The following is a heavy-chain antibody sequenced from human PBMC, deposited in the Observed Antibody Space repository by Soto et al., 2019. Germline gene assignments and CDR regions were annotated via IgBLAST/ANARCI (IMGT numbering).Heavy chain of an antibody. Sequence: EVQLVESRGGLVKPGGSLRLSCAASGFTFSSYSMNWVRQAPGKGLEWVSSISSSSSYIYYADSVKGRFTISRDNAKNSLYLQMNSLRAEDTAVYYCARAVCSTSCYLGLGGMDVWGQGTTVTVSS. CDR3: ARAVCSTSCYLGLGGMDV. V-gene: IGHV3-21*01. CDR1: GFTFSSYS. D-gene: IGHD2-2*01. J-gene: IGHJ6*02. CDR2: ISSSSSYI.